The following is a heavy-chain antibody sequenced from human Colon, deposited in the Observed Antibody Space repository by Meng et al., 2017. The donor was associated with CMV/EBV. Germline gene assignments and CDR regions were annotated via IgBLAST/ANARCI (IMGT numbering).Heavy chain of an antibody. CDR3: EKAPGAAAGTSPFFDY. Sequence: GESLKISCAASGFTFINYGMNWVRQAPGKGLEWVAFIRYDGSTKSYADSVKGRFTISRDNSKNILYLQMNSMGAEDTTMYYCEKAPGAAAGTSPFFDYWGQGTLVTVSS. CDR1: GFTFINYG. V-gene: IGHV3-30*02. CDR2: IRYDGSTK. D-gene: IGHD6-13*01. J-gene: IGHJ4*02.